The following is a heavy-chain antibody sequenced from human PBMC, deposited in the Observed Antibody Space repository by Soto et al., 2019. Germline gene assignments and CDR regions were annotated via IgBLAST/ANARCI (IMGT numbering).Heavy chain of an antibody. CDR3: ASCSGPSCQSIY. CDR1: GLICITYW. CDR2: IKEDGSEK. Sequence: PGGSQRLSWVWSGLICITYWMIWVRQAPGKGLEWLANIKEDGSEKYYVDSVKGRFTISRDNAKNALYLQINTLRAEDTAMYCCASCSGPSCQSIYWGRGTLVTVSS. V-gene: IGHV3-7*01. J-gene: IGHJ4*02. D-gene: IGHD2-2*01.